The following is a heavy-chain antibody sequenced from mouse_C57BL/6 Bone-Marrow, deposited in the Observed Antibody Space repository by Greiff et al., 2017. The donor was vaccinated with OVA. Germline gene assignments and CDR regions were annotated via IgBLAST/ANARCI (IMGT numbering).Heavy chain of an antibody. CDR2: ISGGSGNT. J-gene: IGHJ4*01. Sequence: EVKLVESGGGLVKPGGSLKLSCAASGFTFSSYTMSWVRQTPEKRLEWVATISGGSGNTYYPDSVKGRFTISRDNAKNTLYLQMSSLRSEDTALYYCARRSAQARYYAMDYWGQGTSVTVSS. CDR3: ARRSAQARYYAMDY. D-gene: IGHD3-2*02. CDR1: GFTFSSYT. V-gene: IGHV5-9*01.